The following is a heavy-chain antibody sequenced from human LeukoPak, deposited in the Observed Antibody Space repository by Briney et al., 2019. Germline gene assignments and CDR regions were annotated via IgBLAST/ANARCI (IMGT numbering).Heavy chain of an antibody. J-gene: IGHJ6*02. CDR3: ARDSSHDFWSGSMGANGMDV. CDR1: GFTFSSYS. Sequence: GGSLRLSCAASGFTFSSYSMNWVRQAPGKGLEWVSSISSSSSYIYYADSVKGRFTISRDNAKNSLYLQMNSLRAEDTAVYYCARDSSHDFWSGSMGANGMDVWGQGTTVTVSS. V-gene: IGHV3-21*01. D-gene: IGHD3-3*01. CDR2: ISSSSSYI.